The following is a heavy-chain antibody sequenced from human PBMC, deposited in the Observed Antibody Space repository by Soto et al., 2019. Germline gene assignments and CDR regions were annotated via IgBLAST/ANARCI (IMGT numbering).Heavy chain of an antibody. Sequence: QVQLVQSGAEEKKPGASVKVSCETSGYTFTAYAIHWVRQAPGQTLEWMGWINAATGKTRSAQKFQTRLTLTRDTSASTAYMDLSSLRFEDTAVYYCARSAISTSRGLIGPFDFWGQGNLVAVSS. CDR1: GYTFTAYA. J-gene: IGHJ4*02. CDR2: INAATGKT. CDR3: ARSAISTSRGLIGPFDF. V-gene: IGHV1-3*05. D-gene: IGHD3-16*02.